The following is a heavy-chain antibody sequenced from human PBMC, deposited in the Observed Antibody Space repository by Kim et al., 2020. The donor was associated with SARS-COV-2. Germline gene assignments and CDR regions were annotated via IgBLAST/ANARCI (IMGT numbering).Heavy chain of an antibody. CDR2: ISYDGSNK. V-gene: IGHV3-30*04. D-gene: IGHD5-18*01. CDR1: GFTFSSYA. CDR3: ARDRYSYGYGPRDY. Sequence: GGSLRLSCAASGFTFSSYAMHWVRQAPGKGLEWVAVISYDGSNKYYADSVKGRFTISRDNSKNTLYLQMNSLRAEDTAVYYCARDRYSYGYGPRDYWGQGTLVTVSS. J-gene: IGHJ4*02.